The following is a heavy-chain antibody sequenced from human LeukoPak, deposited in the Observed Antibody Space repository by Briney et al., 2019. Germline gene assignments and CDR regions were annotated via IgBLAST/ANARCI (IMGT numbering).Heavy chain of an antibody. J-gene: IGHJ6*02. CDR2: ISSSGSTI. V-gene: IGHV3-48*03. Sequence: QPGGSLRLSCAASGFTFSSYEMNWVRQAPGKGLEWVSYISSSGSTIYYADSVKGRFTISRDNAKNSLYLQMNSLRAEDTAVYYCARDCSSTSCLKHYYYYGMDVWGQGTTVTVSS. CDR1: GFTFSSYE. D-gene: IGHD2-2*01. CDR3: ARDCSSTSCLKHYYYYGMDV.